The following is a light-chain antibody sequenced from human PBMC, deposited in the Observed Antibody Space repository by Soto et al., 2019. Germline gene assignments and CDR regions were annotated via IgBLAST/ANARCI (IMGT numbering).Light chain of an antibody. Sequence: DIQMTQSPSSLSASVGDRVTITCRASQGISNYLALYQQKPGPGPKLLIYAASTLQSGVPSRFSGSGSRTDFTRTISSQQAEDVETYYFQNYNTSPWTFGQGTKVEIK. J-gene: IGKJ1*01. CDR2: AAS. CDR1: QGISNY. CDR3: QNYNTSPWT. V-gene: IGKV1-27*01.